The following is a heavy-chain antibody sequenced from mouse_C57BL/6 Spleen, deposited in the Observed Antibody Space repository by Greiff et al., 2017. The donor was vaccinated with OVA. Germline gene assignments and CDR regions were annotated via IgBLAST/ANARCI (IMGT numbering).Heavy chain of an antibody. V-gene: IGHV5-4*03. D-gene: IGHD1-1*01. CDR1: GFTFSSYA. CDR3: ARGGYGSSHWYFDV. J-gene: IGHJ1*03. CDR2: ISDGGSYT. Sequence: DVMLVESGGGLVKPGGSLKLSCAASGFTFSSYAMSWVRQTPEKRLEWVATISDGGSYTYYPDNVKGRFTISRDNAKNNLYLQLSHLKSEDTAMYYCARGGYGSSHWYFDVWGTGTTVTVSS.